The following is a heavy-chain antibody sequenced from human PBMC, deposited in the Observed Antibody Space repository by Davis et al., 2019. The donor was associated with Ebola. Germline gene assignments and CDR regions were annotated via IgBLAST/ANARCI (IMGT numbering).Heavy chain of an antibody. V-gene: IGHV3-7*03. Sequence: GESLKISCAASGFTFSSYWMTWVRQAPGKGLEWVANIKQDGSEKYYVDSVKGRFTISRDNAKSSLHLQMDSLRAEDTAVYYCARGSRNMDVWGQGTTVTVSS. CDR3: ARGSRNMDV. CDR1: GFTFSSYW. J-gene: IGHJ6*02. CDR2: IKQDGSEK.